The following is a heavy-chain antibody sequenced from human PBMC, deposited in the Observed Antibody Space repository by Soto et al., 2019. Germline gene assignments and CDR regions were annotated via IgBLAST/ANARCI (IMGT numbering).Heavy chain of an antibody. CDR3: ARDPTYNWNYLAYYGMDV. CDR1: VFTFSSYA. CDR2: TSSNGGST. J-gene: IGHJ6*02. Sequence: RLSCSASVFTFSSYAMHWVPQAPGNGLGYVSATSSNGGSTYYADSVKGRFTISRDNSTNTLYLQMSSLRDEDTAVYYCARDPTYNWNYLAYYGMDVWGQGTTVTVSS. D-gene: IGHD1-7*01. V-gene: IGHV3-64D*06.